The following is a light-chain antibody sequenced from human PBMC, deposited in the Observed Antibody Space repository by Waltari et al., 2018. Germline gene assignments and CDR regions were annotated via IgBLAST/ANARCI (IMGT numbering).Light chain of an antibody. CDR1: SXDVGGYNY. V-gene: IGLV2-14*01. J-gene: IGLJ2*01. Sequence: QSALXQPASVSGSPGQSITISXXGTSXDVGGYNYVSWYQQHPGKAPKLMIYEVSNRPSGVSNRFSGSKSGNTASLTISGLQAEDEADYYCXSYTSSSTVVFGGGTKLTVL. CDR3: XSYTSSSTVV. CDR2: EVS.